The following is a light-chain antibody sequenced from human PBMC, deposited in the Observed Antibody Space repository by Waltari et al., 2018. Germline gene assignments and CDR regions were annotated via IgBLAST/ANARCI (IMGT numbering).Light chain of an antibody. CDR1: QSISNF. J-gene: IGKJ4*01. CDR3: QQRSHWLT. CDR2: DAY. V-gene: IGKV3-11*01. Sequence: EIVLTQSPATLSLSPGERATLSCRPSQSISNFLSWYQQKPGQAPMLLIYDAYNRATVIPSRFSGSGSGTDFTLTISSLEPEDFAVYYCQQRSHWLTFGGGTKVDIK.